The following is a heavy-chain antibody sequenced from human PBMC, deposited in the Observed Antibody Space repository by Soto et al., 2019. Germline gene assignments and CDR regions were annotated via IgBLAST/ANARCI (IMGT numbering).Heavy chain of an antibody. V-gene: IGHV1-69*06. CDR3: ATHGATTMALGGMKHYYYVMDV. D-gene: IGHD3-10*01. Sequence: SVKVSCKASGGIFSSFTISWVRQAPGQGLEWLGGIIPIFDTPTYAQNFQGRVTITADKSTNTVYMELSSLRSEDTAVYYWATHGATTMALGGMKHYYYVMDVWGQGTTVTVSS. CDR2: IIPIFDTP. J-gene: IGHJ6*02. CDR1: GGIFSSFT.